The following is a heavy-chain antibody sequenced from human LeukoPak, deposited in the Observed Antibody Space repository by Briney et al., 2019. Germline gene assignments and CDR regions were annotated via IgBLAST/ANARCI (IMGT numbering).Heavy chain of an antibody. Sequence: ASVEVSCKASGGTFSSYAISWVRQAPGQGLEWMGGIIPIFGTANYAQKFQGRVTITADKSTSTAYMELSSLRSEDTAVYYCARGRGLSQDIVATPLDYWGQGTLVTVSS. V-gene: IGHV1-69*06. CDR1: GGTFSSYA. CDR2: IIPIFGTA. J-gene: IGHJ4*02. CDR3: ARGRGLSQDIVATPLDY. D-gene: IGHD5-12*01.